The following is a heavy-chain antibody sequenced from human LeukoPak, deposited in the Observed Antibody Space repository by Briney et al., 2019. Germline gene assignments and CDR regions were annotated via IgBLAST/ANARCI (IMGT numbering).Heavy chain of an antibody. V-gene: IGHV4-59*12. J-gene: IGHJ6*03. CDR3: ARDRRDSTQGYYYYMDV. CDR2: IYYSGST. CDR1: GGSISSYY. Sequence: SETLSLTCTVSGGSISSYYWSWIRQPPGKGLEWIGYIYYSGSTNYNPSLKSRVTISVDTSKNQFSLKLSSVTAADTAVYYCARDRRDSTQGYYYYMDVWGKGTTVTVSS.